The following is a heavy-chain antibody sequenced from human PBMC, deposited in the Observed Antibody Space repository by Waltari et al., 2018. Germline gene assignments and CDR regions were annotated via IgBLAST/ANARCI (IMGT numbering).Heavy chain of an antibody. Sequence: QVQLQESGPGLVKPSETLSLTCAVSGYSISSGYYWGWIRQPPGKGLEWIGSIYHSGSTYYNPSLTSRVTISVATSKNQFSLKLSSVTAADTAVYYCARGYSYGYFDYWGQGTLVTVSS. CDR1: GYSISSGYY. CDR3: ARGYSYGYFDY. CDR2: IYHSGST. J-gene: IGHJ4*02. V-gene: IGHV4-38-2*01. D-gene: IGHD5-18*01.